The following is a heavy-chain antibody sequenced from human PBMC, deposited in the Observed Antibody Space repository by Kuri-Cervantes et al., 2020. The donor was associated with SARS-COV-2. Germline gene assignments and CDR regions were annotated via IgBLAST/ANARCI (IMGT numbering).Heavy chain of an antibody. CDR1: GWSSSGYY. J-gene: IGHJ4*02. D-gene: IGHD3-9*01. V-gene: IGHV4-34*01. Sequence: SGTLSFTCAVYGWSSSGYYWSWIRQPPGKGLEWIGEINHSGSTNYNPSLRSRVTISVDTSKNHFSLKLISVTAADTAVYYFARHGPYSYEILSGYYKGYFDYWGQGTRVTGYS. CDR3: ARHGPYSYEILSGYYKGYFDY. CDR2: INHSGST.